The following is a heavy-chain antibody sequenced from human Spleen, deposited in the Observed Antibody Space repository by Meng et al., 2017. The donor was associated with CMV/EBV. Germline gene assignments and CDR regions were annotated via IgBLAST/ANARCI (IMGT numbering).Heavy chain of an antibody. Sequence: NASGDTVSSYAISWVRQAPGQGLEWMGGIIPIFDTPNYAQKFQGRVTITTDESTSTAYMELSSLRSEDTAVYYCALGIVGAMYYFDYWGQGTLVTVSS. CDR1: GDTVSSYA. CDR3: ALGIVGAMYYFDY. J-gene: IGHJ4*02. V-gene: IGHV1-69*05. D-gene: IGHD1-26*01. CDR2: IIPIFDTP.